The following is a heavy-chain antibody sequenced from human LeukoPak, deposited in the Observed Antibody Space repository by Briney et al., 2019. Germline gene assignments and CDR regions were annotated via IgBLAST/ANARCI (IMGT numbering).Heavy chain of an antibody. CDR2: ISSNGGST. Sequence: QPGGSLRLSCAASGFTFSSYAMHWVRQAPGKGLEYVSAISSNGGSTYYANSVKGRFTISRDNSKNTLYLQMGSLRAEDMAVYYCARDSAGRDGYRHYYYYYMDVWGKGTTVTISS. V-gene: IGHV3-64*01. CDR1: GFTFSSYA. D-gene: IGHD5-24*01. CDR3: ARDSAGRDGYRHYYYYYMDV. J-gene: IGHJ6*03.